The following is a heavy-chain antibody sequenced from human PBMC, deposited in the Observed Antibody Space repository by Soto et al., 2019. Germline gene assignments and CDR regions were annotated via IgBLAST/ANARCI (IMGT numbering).Heavy chain of an antibody. V-gene: IGHV3-30*03. J-gene: IGHJ5*02. CDR1: GFTFSSYG. Sequence: QVQLVESGGGVVQPGRSLRLSCAASGFTFSSYGMHWVRQAPGKGLEWVAVISYDGSNKYYADSVKGRFTISRDNSKNTLYLQMNSLRAEDTAVYYCATDYGDYAFQGWFDPWGQGTLVTVSS. D-gene: IGHD4-17*01. CDR3: ATDYGDYAFQGWFDP. CDR2: ISYDGSNK.